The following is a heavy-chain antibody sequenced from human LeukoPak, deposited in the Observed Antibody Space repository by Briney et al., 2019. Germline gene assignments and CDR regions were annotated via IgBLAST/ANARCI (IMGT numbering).Heavy chain of an antibody. J-gene: IGHJ6*02. D-gene: IGHD5-18*01. CDR2: INAGNGNT. Sequence: GASVKVSCKASGYTFTNYAIHWVRQAPGQRLEWMAWINAGNGNTKYSQKFQGRVTVTRDTSASTAYMEPSSLKSEDTAVYYCARSPHTAGSHYGMDVWGQGTTVTVSS. CDR3: ARSPHTAGSHYGMDV. V-gene: IGHV1-3*01. CDR1: GYTFTNYA.